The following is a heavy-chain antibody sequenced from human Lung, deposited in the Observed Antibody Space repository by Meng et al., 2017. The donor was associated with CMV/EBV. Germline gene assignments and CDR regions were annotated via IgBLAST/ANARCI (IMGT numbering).Heavy chain of an antibody. CDR3: ARAAADDDFWSDYEGPGGMDV. V-gene: IGHV4-59*12. Sequence: SCTVSGGSISSYYWSWIRQPPGKGLEWIGYIYYSGSTNYNPSLKSRVTISLDTSKNQFSLKLSSVTAADTAVYYCARAAADDDFWSDYEGPGGMDVXGQGXTVTVSS. J-gene: IGHJ6*02. CDR1: GGSISSYY. D-gene: IGHD3-3*01. CDR2: IYYSGST.